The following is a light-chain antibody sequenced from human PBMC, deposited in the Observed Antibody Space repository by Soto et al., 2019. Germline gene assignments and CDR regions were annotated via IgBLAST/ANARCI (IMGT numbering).Light chain of an antibody. J-gene: IGLJ3*02. CDR3: CSHAGSYTWV. V-gene: IGLV2-11*01. CDR1: SSDVGSYNY. Sequence: QSALTQPRSVSGSPGQSVTLSCTGTSSDVGSYNYVSWYQQHPGKAPKLMIDDVNKRSSGVPDRFSGSRSGNTASLTISGLQAEDEADYYCCSHAGSYTWVFGGGTKLTVL. CDR2: DVN.